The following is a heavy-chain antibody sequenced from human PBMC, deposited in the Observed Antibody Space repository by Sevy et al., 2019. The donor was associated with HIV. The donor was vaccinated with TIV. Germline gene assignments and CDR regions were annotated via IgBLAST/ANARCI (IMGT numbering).Heavy chain of an antibody. V-gene: IGHV4-34*01. CDR1: GGSFSGYY. Sequence: SETLSLTCAVYGGSFSGYYWSWIRQPPGKGLEWIGEINHSGSTNYNPSLKSRVTISVDTSKNQFSLKLSPVTAADTAVYYCARTRVLAVYGSGRYYNRFDYWGQGTLVTVSS. CDR2: INHSGST. D-gene: IGHD3-10*01. J-gene: IGHJ4*02. CDR3: ARTRVLAVYGSGRYYNRFDY.